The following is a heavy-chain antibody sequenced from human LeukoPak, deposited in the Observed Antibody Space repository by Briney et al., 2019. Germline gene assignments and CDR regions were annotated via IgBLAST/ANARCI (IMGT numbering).Heavy chain of an antibody. CDR2: ISSSSSYI. J-gene: IGHJ4*02. D-gene: IGHD3-10*01. CDR3: ARVGIIMVRGVPMEQYYFDY. CDR1: GFTFSSYS. Sequence: GGSLRLSCAASGFTFSSYSMNWVRQAPGKGLEWVSSISSSSSYIYYADSVKGRFTISRDNAKNSLYLQLNSLRAEDTAVYYCARVGIIMVRGVPMEQYYFDYWGQGTLVTVPS. V-gene: IGHV3-21*01.